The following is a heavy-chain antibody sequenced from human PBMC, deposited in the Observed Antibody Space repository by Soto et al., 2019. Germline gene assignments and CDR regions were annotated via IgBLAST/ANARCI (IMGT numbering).Heavy chain of an antibody. J-gene: IGHJ4*02. V-gene: IGHV1-69*06. CDR1: GGTFNTFA. Sequence: QVQLVQSGAEVKKAGSSVKVSCNVSGGTFNTFAISWVRQAPGQGLEWMGGIIPILGPAFYAQKFQGRFTITADKSTNAAYLELSSLRSEDTAVYYCARAAKRYFDYWGQGTLVTVSS. CDR3: ARAAKRYFDY. CDR2: IIPILGPA.